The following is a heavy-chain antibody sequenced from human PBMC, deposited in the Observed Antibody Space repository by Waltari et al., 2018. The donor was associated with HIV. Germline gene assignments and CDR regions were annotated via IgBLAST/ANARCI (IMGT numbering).Heavy chain of an antibody. CDR2: IKSKTDGGTT. Sequence: EVQLVESGGGLVKPGGSLRLSCAASGFTFSNAWMSWVRQAPGKGLEWVGRIKSKTDGGTTDYAAPVKGRFTISRDDSKNTLYLQMNSLKTEDTAVYYCTTGVCSSTSCSFDYWGQGTLVTVSS. D-gene: IGHD2-2*01. V-gene: IGHV3-15*01. J-gene: IGHJ4*02. CDR1: GFTFSNAW. CDR3: TTGVCSSTSCSFDY.